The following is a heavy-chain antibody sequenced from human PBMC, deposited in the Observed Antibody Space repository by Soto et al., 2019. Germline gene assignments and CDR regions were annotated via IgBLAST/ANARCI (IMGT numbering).Heavy chain of an antibody. V-gene: IGHV4-39*01. CDR1: GGSISSSSYY. D-gene: IGHD3-9*01. CDR2: IYYSGST. Sequence: KTSETLSLTCTVSGGSISSSSYYWGWIRQPPGKGLEWIGSIYYSGSTYYNPSLKSRVTISVDTSKNQFSLKLSSVTAADTAVYYCARHIYDILTGYYHSPSWFDPWGQGTLVTVSS. CDR3: ARHIYDILTGYYHSPSWFDP. J-gene: IGHJ5*02.